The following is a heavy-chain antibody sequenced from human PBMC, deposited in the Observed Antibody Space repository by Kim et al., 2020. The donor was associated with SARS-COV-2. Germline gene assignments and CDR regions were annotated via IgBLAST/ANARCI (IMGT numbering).Heavy chain of an antibody. Sequence: SETLSLTCAVSGASMSGYWSWIRQPPGKSPEWIAYVYHTGSASYNPSLKSRATMSLDTSTKHISLKLTSLTAADTAIYYCARLDYGDYDEAFDLWGPGTLVTVSS. V-gene: IGHV4-59*08. CDR3: ARLDYGDYDEAFDL. CDR1: GASMSGY. CDR2: VYHTGSA. D-gene: IGHD4-17*01. J-gene: IGHJ3*01.